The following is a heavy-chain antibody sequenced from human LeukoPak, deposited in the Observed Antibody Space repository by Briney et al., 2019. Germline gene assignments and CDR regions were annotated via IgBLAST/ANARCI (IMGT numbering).Heavy chain of an antibody. CDR2: ISAYNGNT. D-gene: IGHD3-22*01. J-gene: IGHJ1*01. V-gene: IGHV1-18*01. CDR3: ARDHWVDYYDSSGYWSRYFQH. CDR1: GYTFTSYG. Sequence: ASVKVSCKASGYTFTSYGISWVRQAPGQGLEWMGWISAYNGNTNYAQKLQGRVTMTTDTSTSTAYMELRSLRSDDTAVYYCARDHWVDYYDSSGYWSRYFQHWGQGTLVTVSS.